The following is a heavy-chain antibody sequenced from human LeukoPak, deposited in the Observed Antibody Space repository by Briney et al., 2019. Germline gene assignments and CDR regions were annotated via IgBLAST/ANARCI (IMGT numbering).Heavy chain of an antibody. CDR3: ARPHDSSGYFDAFDI. Sequence: ASVKVSCKASGYTFTSYYMHWVRQAPGQGLEWMGIINPSGGSTSYAQKFQSRVTMTRDMSTSTVYMELSSLRSEDTAVYYCARPHDSSGYFDAFDIWGQGTMVTVSS. CDR2: INPSGGST. D-gene: IGHD3-22*01. J-gene: IGHJ3*02. V-gene: IGHV1-46*01. CDR1: GYTFTSYY.